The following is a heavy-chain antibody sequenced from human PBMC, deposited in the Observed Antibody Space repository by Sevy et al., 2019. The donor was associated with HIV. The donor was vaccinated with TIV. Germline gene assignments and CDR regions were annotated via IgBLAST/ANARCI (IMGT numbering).Heavy chain of an antibody. D-gene: IGHD6-19*01. J-gene: IGHJ4*02. CDR3: ARDRGEQWLVYFDY. Sequence: ASVKVSCKASGYTFTSYGISWVRQAPGQGLEWMGWISAYNGNTNYPQKLQGRVTMTTDTSTSTAYMELRSLRSDDTAVYYCARDRGEQWLVYFDYWGQGTLVTVSS. CDR2: ISAYNGNT. CDR1: GYTFTSYG. V-gene: IGHV1-18*01.